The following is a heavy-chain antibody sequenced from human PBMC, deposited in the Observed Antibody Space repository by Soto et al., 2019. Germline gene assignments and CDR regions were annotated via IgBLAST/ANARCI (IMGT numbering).Heavy chain of an antibody. J-gene: IGHJ4*02. CDR2: ISSSSSYI. CDR1: GFTFSSYS. D-gene: IGHD3-3*01. Sequence: EVQLVESGGGLVKPGGSLRLSCAASGFTFSSYSMNWVRQAPGKGLEWVSSISSSSSYIYYADSVKGRFTISRDNAKNSLYLQMYSLRAEDTAVYYCARGVAIFGVVELYWGQGTLVTVSS. V-gene: IGHV3-21*01. CDR3: ARGVAIFGVVELY.